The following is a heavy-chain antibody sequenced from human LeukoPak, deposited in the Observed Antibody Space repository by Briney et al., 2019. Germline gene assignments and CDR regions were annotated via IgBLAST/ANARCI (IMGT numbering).Heavy chain of an antibody. D-gene: IGHD2-15*01. CDR1: GGSISSGSYY. J-gene: IGHJ6*03. V-gene: IGHV4-61*02. Sequence: PSETLSLTCTVSGGSISSGSYYWSWIRQPAGKGLEWIGRIYTSGSTNYNPSLKSRVTISVDTSKNQFSLKLSSVTAADTAVYYCARSVEGYCRSGSCYYYSYYMDVWGKGTTVTVSS. CDR3: ARSVEGYCRSGSCYYYSYYMDV. CDR2: IYTSGST.